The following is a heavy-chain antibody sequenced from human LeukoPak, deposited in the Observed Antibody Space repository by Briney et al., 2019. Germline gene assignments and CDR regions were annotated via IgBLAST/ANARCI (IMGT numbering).Heavy chain of an antibody. J-gene: IGHJ5*02. D-gene: IGHD4-17*01. CDR1: GFTFSSYS. V-gene: IGHV3-21*01. CDR3: ARDDTPTVSPSFDP. CDR2: ISSSSSYI. Sequence: GGSLRLSCAASGFTFSSYSMNWVRQAPGKGLEWVSSISSSSSYIYYADSVKGRFTISRDNAKNSLYLQMNSLRAEDTAVYYCARDDTPTVSPSFDPWGQGTLVTVSS.